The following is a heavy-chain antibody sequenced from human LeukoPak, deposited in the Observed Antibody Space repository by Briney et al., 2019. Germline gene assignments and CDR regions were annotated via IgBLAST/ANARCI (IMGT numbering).Heavy chain of an antibody. CDR3: ATDRPWRGVY. J-gene: IGHJ4*02. Sequence: GRCLRLSWAASGFPFSNAWMSSVRQAPGKGRGWVVHIKTRSHGTTTDNAAHVKGRFTISRDDSKNTLYLQMNSLKTEDTAVYYCATDRPWRGVYWGQGIMVTVSS. CDR2: IKTRSHGTTT. D-gene: IGHD6-6*01. CDR1: GFPFSNAW. V-gene: IGHV3-15*01.